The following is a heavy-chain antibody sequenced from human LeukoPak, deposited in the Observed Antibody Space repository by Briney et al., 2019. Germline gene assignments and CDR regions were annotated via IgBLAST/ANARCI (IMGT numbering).Heavy chain of an antibody. D-gene: IGHD6-19*01. V-gene: IGHV4-34*01. Sequence: SETLSLTCAVYGGSFSGYYWSWIRQPPGKGLEWIGEINHSGSTNYNPSLKSRVTISVDTSKNQFSLKLSSVTAADTAVYYCASLAVAGTSFDYWGQGTLVTVSS. CDR1: GGSFSGYY. CDR2: INHSGST. CDR3: ASLAVAGTSFDY. J-gene: IGHJ4*02.